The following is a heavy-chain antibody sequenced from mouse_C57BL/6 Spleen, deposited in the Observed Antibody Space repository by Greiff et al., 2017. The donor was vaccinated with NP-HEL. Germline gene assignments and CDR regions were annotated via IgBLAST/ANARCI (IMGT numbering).Heavy chain of an antibody. CDR1: GYTFTSYW. V-gene: IGHV1-64*01. CDR3: ARDYGSSYEFDY. D-gene: IGHD1-1*01. Sequence: QVQLQQSGAELVKPGASVKLSCKASGYTFTSYWMHWVKQRPGQGLEWIGMIHPNSGSTNYNEKFKSKATLTVDKSSSTAYMQLSSLTSEDSAVYYCARDYGSSYEFDYWGQGTTLTVSS. J-gene: IGHJ2*01. CDR2: IHPNSGST.